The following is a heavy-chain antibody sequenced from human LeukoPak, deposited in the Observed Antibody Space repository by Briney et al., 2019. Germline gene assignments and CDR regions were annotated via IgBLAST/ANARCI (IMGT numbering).Heavy chain of an antibody. CDR1: GGSISNYY. CDR2: IYTSGST. CDR3: ARGIGYYDFWSGSGGYYYYMDV. Sequence: SETLSLTCTVSGGSISNYYWSWIRQPAGKGLEWIGRIYTSGSTNYNPSLKSRVTISVDTSKNQFSLKLSSVTAADTAVYYCARGIGYYDFWSGSGGYYYYMDVWGKGTTVTVSS. D-gene: IGHD3-3*01. J-gene: IGHJ6*03. V-gene: IGHV4-4*07.